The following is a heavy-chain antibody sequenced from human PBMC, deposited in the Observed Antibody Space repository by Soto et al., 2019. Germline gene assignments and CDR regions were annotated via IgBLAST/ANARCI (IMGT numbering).Heavy chain of an antibody. CDR2: IYYSGST. Sequence: SETLSLTCTVSGGSISSGGYYWSWIRQHPGKGLEWIGYIYYSGSTYYNPSLKSRVSISVDTSKNQFSLRLSSVTAADTAVYYCARLNGYCISTNCHGYYGMDVWGQGTTVTVSS. D-gene: IGHD2-2*03. J-gene: IGHJ6*02. CDR3: ARLNGYCISTNCHGYYGMDV. CDR1: GGSISSGGYY. V-gene: IGHV4-31*03.